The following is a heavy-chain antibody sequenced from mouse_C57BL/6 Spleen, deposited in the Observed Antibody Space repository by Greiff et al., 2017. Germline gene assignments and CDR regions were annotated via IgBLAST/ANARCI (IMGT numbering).Heavy chain of an antibody. CDR3: ARGYYMKGFAY. CDR2: IDPEDGET. D-gene: IGHD2-12*01. Sequence: EVQLQQSGAELVKPGASVKLSCTASGFNIKDYNMHWVKQRTEQGLEWIGRIDPEDGETKDAPKFPGKATITADTSSNTAYLQLISLTSEDTAVYYCARGYYMKGFAYWGQGTLVTVSA. V-gene: IGHV14-2*01. CDR1: GFNIKDYN. J-gene: IGHJ3*01.